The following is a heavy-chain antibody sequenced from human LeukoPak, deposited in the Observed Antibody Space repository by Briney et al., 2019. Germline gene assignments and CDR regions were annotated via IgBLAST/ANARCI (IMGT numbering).Heavy chain of an antibody. CDR2: ISGNGGST. CDR3: VKAQDDFWSGLDY. Sequence: PGGSLRLSCSASGFTFSRYPMHWVRQAPGKGLEYVSAISGNGGSTYYADSVKGRFTISRDNSKNTLYLQMSSLRTEDTAIYYCVKAQDDFWSGLDYWGQGTLVTVSS. J-gene: IGHJ4*02. V-gene: IGHV3-64D*09. D-gene: IGHD3-3*01. CDR1: GFTFSRYP.